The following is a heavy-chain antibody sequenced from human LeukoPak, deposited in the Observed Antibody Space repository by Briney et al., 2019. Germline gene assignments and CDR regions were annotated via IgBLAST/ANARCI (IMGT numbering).Heavy chain of an antibody. CDR3: AKMVREFYTISYYFDY. Sequence: GGSLRLSCAASGFTFSSYAMRWVRQAPGKGLEWVSVISGNGDSTYYGDSVKGRFTISRDNSKNTLYLQMNSLRADDTAVYYCAKMVREFYTISYYFDYWGQGTLVTVSS. CDR2: ISGNGDST. V-gene: IGHV3-23*01. CDR1: GFTFSSYA. J-gene: IGHJ4*02. D-gene: IGHD2-8*01.